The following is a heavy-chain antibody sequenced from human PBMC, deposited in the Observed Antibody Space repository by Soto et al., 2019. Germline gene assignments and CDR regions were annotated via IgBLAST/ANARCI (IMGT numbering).Heavy chain of an antibody. J-gene: IGHJ4*02. CDR2: IYYSGST. CDR3: ARVPAAGTPWGVFFDY. CDR1: GGSISSYY. Sequence: KTSETLSLSCTVSGGSISSYYWSWIRQPPGKGLEWIGYIYYSGSTNYNPSLKSRVTISVDTSKNQFSLKLSSVTAADTAVYYCARVPAAGTPWGVFFDYWGQGTLVTVSS. V-gene: IGHV4-59*01. D-gene: IGHD6-13*01.